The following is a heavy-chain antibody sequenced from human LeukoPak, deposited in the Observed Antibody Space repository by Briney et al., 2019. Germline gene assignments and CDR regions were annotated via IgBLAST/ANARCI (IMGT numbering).Heavy chain of an antibody. CDR3: ARYYGSGSYLDI. CDR2: TNDRGGT. J-gene: IGHJ3*02. Sequence: SETLSLTCAVNGGSISGHYWSWVRQPPGRGLEWIGQTNDRGGTSYNPSLKSRVIISPDTSKNQFSLQLSSVTAADTAVYYCARYYGSGSYLDIWGQGTMVTVSS. D-gene: IGHD3-10*01. V-gene: IGHV4-34*01. CDR1: GGSISGHY.